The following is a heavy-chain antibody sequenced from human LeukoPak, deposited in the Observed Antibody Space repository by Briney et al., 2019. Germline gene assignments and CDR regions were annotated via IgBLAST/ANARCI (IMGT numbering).Heavy chain of an antibody. CDR3: AREILGGFNPGAY. Sequence: SETLSLTCTVSLDSTTSNFWSWVRQPPGKGLEWIGEIHRSGSPNYNPSLQSRVTISIDRSRNQIVLELSSVAAADTAVYYCAREILGGFNPGAYWGQGILVTVSS. J-gene: IGHJ4*02. D-gene: IGHD1-14*01. V-gene: IGHV4-4*02. CDR1: LDSTTSNF. CDR2: IHRSGSP.